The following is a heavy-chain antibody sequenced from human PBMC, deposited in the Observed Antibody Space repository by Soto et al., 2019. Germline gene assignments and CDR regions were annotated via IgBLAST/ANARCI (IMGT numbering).Heavy chain of an antibody. CDR3: VRDRRYGSGSLAKYYGMDV. D-gene: IGHD3-10*01. Sequence: EVQVVESGGGLVQPGGSLRLSCEGSGFTFSSYWMSWVREAPGRGLEWVANIKQDGSEKYYVDSVKGRFTISRDNAKNSLYLQMNSLTVDDTAVYYCVRDRRYGSGSLAKYYGMDVWGQGTTVTVSS. CDR2: IKQDGSEK. CDR1: GFTFSSYW. J-gene: IGHJ6*02. V-gene: IGHV3-7*03.